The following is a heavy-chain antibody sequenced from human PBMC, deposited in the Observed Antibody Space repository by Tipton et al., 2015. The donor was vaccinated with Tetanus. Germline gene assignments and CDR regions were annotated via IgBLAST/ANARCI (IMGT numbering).Heavy chain of an antibody. V-gene: IGHV4-30-4*01. J-gene: IGHJ6*02. CDR3: ARVKATYNHYGLDV. Sequence: TLSLTCTVSGGSISSADYYWSWIRQPPGKGLEWIGYVSDSGSTYSNPSLRSRIIISVDTSKNQFSLILSSVTAADTAVYYCARVKATYNHYGLDVWGQGTTVTVAS. CDR2: VSDSGST. CDR1: GGSISSADYY.